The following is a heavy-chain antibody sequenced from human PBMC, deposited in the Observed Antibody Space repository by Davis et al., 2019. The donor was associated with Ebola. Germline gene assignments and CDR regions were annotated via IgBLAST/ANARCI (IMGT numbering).Heavy chain of an antibody. D-gene: IGHD2-21*01. CDR1: GYTFTSYG. CDR3: AREAGVVVIAIPGYYYYYGMDV. J-gene: IGHJ6*02. Sequence: AASVKVSCKASGYTFTSYGISWVRQAPGQGLEWMGWISAYNGNTNYAQKLQGRVTMTTDTSTSTAYMELRSLRSDDTAVYYCAREAGVVVIAIPGYYYYYGMDVWGQGTTVTVSS. V-gene: IGHV1-18*01. CDR2: ISAYNGNT.